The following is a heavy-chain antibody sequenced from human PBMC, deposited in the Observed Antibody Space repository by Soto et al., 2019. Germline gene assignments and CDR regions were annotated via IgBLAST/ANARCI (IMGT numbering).Heavy chain of an antibody. CDR3: ARDLATDSILFDY. J-gene: IGHJ4*02. Sequence: EVQLVESGGGLVKPGGSLRLSCAASGFTFSSYSMNWVRQATGKGLEWVSSISSSSSYIYYADSVKGRFTISRDNAKNSLYRQMNSVRAEDTAVSYCARDLATDSILFDYWGQGTLVTVSS. V-gene: IGHV3-21*01. CDR2: ISSSSSYI. D-gene: IGHD3-16*01. CDR1: GFTFSSYS.